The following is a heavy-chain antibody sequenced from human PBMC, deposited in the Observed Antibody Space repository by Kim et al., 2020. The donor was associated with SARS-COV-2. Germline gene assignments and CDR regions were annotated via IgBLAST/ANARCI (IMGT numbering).Heavy chain of an antibody. CDR3: ARRVYGDYGPEREEHNYYYGMDV. V-gene: IGHV4-4*02. CDR1: GGSISSSNW. D-gene: IGHD4-17*01. J-gene: IGHJ6*02. Sequence: SETLSLTCAVSGGSISSSNWWSWVRQPPGKGLEWIGEIYHSGSTNYNPSLKSRVTISVDKSKNQFSLKLSSVTAADTAVYYCARRVYGDYGPEREEHNYYYGMDVWGQGTTVTVSS. CDR2: IYHSGST.